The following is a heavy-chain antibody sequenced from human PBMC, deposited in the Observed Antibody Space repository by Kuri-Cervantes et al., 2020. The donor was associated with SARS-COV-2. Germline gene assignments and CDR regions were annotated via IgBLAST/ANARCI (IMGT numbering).Heavy chain of an antibody. CDR1: GFTFSSYG. CDR3: ASGSITIFGVVTTGFDY. Sequence: GGSLRLSCAASGFTFSSYGMHWVRQAPGKGLEWVAFIRYDGSNKYYADSVKGRFTISRDNSKNTLYLQMNSLRAEDTAVYYCASGSITIFGVVTTGFDYWGQGTLVTVSS. J-gene: IGHJ4*02. D-gene: IGHD3-3*01. V-gene: IGHV3-30*02. CDR2: IRYDGSNK.